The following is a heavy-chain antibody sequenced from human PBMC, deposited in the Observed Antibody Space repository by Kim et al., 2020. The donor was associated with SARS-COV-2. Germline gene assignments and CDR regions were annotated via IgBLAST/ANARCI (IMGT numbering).Heavy chain of an antibody. CDR1: GFIFSTYW. Sequence: GGSLRLSCTASGFIFSTYWMHWVRQAPGKGLEWVARINSDGSSRGYADSVKGRFTISRDNAKNTLYLQMDSLTVDDTAVYYCTRNRRFFGMDVWGQGTSVTVSS. CDR3: TRNRRFFGMDV. CDR2: INSDGSSR. D-gene: IGHD3-3*01. J-gene: IGHJ6*02. V-gene: IGHV3-74*01.